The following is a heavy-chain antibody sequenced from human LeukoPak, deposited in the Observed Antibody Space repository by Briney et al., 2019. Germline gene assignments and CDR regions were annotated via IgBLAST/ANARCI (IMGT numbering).Heavy chain of an antibody. V-gene: IGHV1-2*02. J-gene: IGHJ4*02. CDR3: AIKFVVPAALDY. CDR2: INPNSGAT. Sequence: ASVKVSCKASGYTFTGYFLNWVRQAPGQGIEWMGWINPNSGATNYAPKFQGRVTMTRDTSITTAYMELSSLRSDDTAVYYCAIKFVVPAALDYWGPGTVVTVSS. D-gene: IGHD2-2*01. CDR1: GYTFTGYF.